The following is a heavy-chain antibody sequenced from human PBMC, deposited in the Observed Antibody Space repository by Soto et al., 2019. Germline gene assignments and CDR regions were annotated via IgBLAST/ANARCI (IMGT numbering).Heavy chain of an antibody. CDR1: GGSFSGYY. Sequence: SETLSLTCAVYGGSFSGYYWSWIRQPPGKGLEWIGEINHSGSTNYNPSLKSRVTISVDTSKNQFSLKLSSVTAADTAVYYCARGRPKRAVAVYWYFDLWGRGTLVTVSS. J-gene: IGHJ2*01. CDR3: ARGRPKRAVAVYWYFDL. CDR2: INHSGST. D-gene: IGHD6-19*01. V-gene: IGHV4-34*01.